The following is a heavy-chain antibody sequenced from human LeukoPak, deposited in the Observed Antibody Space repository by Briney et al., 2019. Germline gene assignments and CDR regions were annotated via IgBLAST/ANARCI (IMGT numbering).Heavy chain of an antibody. V-gene: IGHV1-69*06. CDR3: ARQTGDTYYYYYMDV. J-gene: IGHJ6*03. D-gene: IGHD7-27*01. CDR2: IIPIFGTA. Sequence: SVKVSCKASGYTFTGYYMHWVRQAPGQGLEWMGGIIPIFGTANYAQKFQGRVTITADKSTSTAYMELSSLRSEDTAVYYCARQTGDTYYYYYMDVWGKGTTVTVSS. CDR1: GYTFTGYY.